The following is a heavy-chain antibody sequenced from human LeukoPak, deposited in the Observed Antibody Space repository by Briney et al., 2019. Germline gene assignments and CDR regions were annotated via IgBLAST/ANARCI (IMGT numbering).Heavy chain of an antibody. CDR2: IYYSGST. D-gene: IGHD2-2*01. CDR3: ARRRYCSSSNCHDFDH. Sequence: PSETLSLTCTASAGSISNYYWSWIRQPPGQGLEWIAYIYYSGSTNSNPSLKSRVTIPVDTSRNQFSLKLSSVTAADTAVYYCARRRYCSSSNCHDFDHWGQGTLVTVSS. V-gene: IGHV4-59*08. J-gene: IGHJ4*02. CDR1: AGSISNYY.